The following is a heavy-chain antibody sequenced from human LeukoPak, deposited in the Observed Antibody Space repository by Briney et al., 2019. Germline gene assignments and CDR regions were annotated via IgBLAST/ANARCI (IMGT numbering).Heavy chain of an antibody. D-gene: IGHD6-19*01. V-gene: IGHV3-30*02. CDR1: GFTFSSYG. Sequence: GGSLRLSCAASGFTFSSYGMHWVRQAPGKGLEWVAFIRYDGFNKYYADSVKGRFTISRYNSKNTLYLQMNSLRAEDTAVYYCAKVGSPVAHLDQWGQGPLVTVSS. CDR3: AKVGSPVAHLDQ. J-gene: IGHJ4*02. CDR2: IRYDGFNK.